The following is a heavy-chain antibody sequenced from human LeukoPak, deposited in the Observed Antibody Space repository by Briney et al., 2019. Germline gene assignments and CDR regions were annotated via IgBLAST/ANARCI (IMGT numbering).Heavy chain of an antibody. D-gene: IGHD3-10*01. CDR3: ARVQLWFGELLGWFDP. Sequence: SETLSLTCAVSGGSISSGGYSWSWIRQPPGKGLEWIGYIYHSGSTYYNPSLKSRVTISVDRSKNQFSLKLSSVTAADTAVYYCARVQLWFGELLGWFDPWGLGTLVTVSS. J-gene: IGHJ5*02. CDR2: IYHSGST. CDR1: GGSISSGGYS. V-gene: IGHV4-30-2*01.